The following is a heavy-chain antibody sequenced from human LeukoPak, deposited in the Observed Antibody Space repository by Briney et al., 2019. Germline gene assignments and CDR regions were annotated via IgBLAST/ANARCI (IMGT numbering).Heavy chain of an antibody. CDR3: ARAQITMFDY. Sequence: PGGSLRLSCAASGFTFSSYGMSWVRQAPGKGLEWVSTISGSGGSTYYADSVKGRFTISRDNAKNSLYLQMNSLRAEDTAVYYCARAQITMFDYWGQGTLVTVSS. CDR1: GFTFSSYG. J-gene: IGHJ4*02. V-gene: IGHV3-23*01. CDR2: ISGSGGST. D-gene: IGHD3-10*01.